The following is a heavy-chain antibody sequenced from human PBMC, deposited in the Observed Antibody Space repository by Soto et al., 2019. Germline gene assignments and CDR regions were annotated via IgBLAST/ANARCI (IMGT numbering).Heavy chain of an antibody. Sequence: SETLSLTCAVYGGSFSGYYWSWIRQPPGKGLEWIGYIYYSGSTYYNPSLKSRVTISVDTSKNQFSLKLSSVTAADTAVYYCARRSADTDMVTGVSLDYWGQGTLVTVSS. CDR3: ARRSADTDMVTGVSLDY. CDR1: GGSFSGYY. CDR2: IYYSGST. J-gene: IGHJ4*02. V-gene: IGHV4-34*01. D-gene: IGHD5-18*01.